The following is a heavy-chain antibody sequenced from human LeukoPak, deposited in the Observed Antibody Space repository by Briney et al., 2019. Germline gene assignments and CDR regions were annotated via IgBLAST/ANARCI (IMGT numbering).Heavy chain of an antibody. D-gene: IGHD6-13*01. Sequence: SETRSFTCTVSGYSISSGYYWGWIRQPPGKGLEWIGSIYHSGSPDYNPSLKSRVTISVDTSKNQFSLKLSSVTAADTAVYYCARVGIAATGASSLDYWGQGTLVTVST. CDR3: ARVGIAATGASSLDY. V-gene: IGHV4-38-2*02. CDR2: IYHSGSP. CDR1: GYSISSGYY. J-gene: IGHJ4*02.